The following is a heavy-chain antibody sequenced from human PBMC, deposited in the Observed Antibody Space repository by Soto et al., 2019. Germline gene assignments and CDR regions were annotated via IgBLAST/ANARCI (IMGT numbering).Heavy chain of an antibody. D-gene: IGHD3-22*01. CDR3: ARNLDGYYDSSGYYYYYGMDV. J-gene: IGHJ6*02. CDR1: GFTFSSYS. CDR2: ISSSGSYI. V-gene: IGHV3-21*01. Sequence: PGGSLRLSCAASGFTFSSYSMNWVRQAPGKGLEWVSSISSSGSYIYFADSVKGRFTISRDNAKNSLYLQMNSLRAEDTAVYYCARNLDGYYDSSGYYYYYGMDVWGQGTTVTVSS.